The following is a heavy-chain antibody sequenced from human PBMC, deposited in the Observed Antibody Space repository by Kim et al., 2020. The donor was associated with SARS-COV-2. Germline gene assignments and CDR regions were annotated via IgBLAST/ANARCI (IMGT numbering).Heavy chain of an antibody. J-gene: IGHJ4*02. CDR2: IYYSGST. Sequence: SETLSLTCTVSGGSISSSSYYWGWIRQPPGKGLEWIGSIYYSGSTYYNPSLKSRVTISVDTSKNQFSLKLSSVTAADTAVYYCAYSSGWYAVDYWGQGTLVTVSS. D-gene: IGHD6-19*01. CDR3: AYSSGWYAVDY. CDR1: GGSISSSSYY. V-gene: IGHV4-39*01.